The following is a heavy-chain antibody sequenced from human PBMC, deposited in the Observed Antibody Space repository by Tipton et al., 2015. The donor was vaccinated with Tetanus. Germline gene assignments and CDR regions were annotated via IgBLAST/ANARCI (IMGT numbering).Heavy chain of an antibody. J-gene: IGHJ4*02. CDR3: AKGDPGNFDS. CDR2: IYPGDSDA. CDR1: GHNSRSYW. V-gene: IGHV5-51*01. D-gene: IGHD3-9*01. Sequence: VQLVQSGAEVKKPGESLKISCKVSGHNSRSYWISWVRQMPGKGLEWMGIIYPGDSDATYSPSFQGQVTISIDKSITTAYLQWSSLKASDTAIYYCAKGDPGNFDSWGQGTQVIVSS.